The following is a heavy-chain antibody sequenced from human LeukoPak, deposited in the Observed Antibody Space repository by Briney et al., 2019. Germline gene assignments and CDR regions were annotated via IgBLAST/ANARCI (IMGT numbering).Heavy chain of an antibody. CDR3: ARGEYDYVWGSYLRRGYFDY. D-gene: IGHD3-16*02. CDR1: GFTFSDYY. J-gene: IGHJ4*02. Sequence: GGSLRLSCAASGFTFSDYYMSWFRQAPGKGLEWVSYISTSGGTISYADSVKGRFTISRDNAKNSLYLQMNSLRAEDTAVYYCARGEYDYVWGSYLRRGYFDYWGQGTLVTVSS. CDR2: ISTSGGTI. V-gene: IGHV3-11*04.